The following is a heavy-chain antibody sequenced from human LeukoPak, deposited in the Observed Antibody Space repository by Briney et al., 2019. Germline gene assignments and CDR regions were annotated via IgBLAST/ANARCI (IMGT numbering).Heavy chain of an antibody. J-gene: IGHJ4*02. CDR2: IYYSGST. Sequence: PSENLSLTCTVSGGSISSYYWSWIRQPPGKGLEWIGYIYYSGSTNYNPSLKSRVTISVDTSKNQFSLKLSSVTAADTAVYYCARVRDCGYDSLDYWGREPWSPSPQ. D-gene: IGHD5-12*01. CDR3: ARVRDCGYDSLDY. CDR1: GGSISSYY. V-gene: IGHV4-59*01.